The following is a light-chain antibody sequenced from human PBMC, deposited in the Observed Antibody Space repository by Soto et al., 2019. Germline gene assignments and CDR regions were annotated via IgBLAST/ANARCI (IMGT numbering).Light chain of an antibody. Sequence: DIQMTQSPSSLSASVVDRVTITCAGSQSISSYLNWYQQKPGKAPKLLIYAASSLQSGVPSRFSGSGSGTDFTLTISSLQPEDFATYYCQQSYSTPRLTFGGGTKVDIK. CDR1: QSISSY. CDR3: QQSYSTPRLT. J-gene: IGKJ4*01. CDR2: AAS. V-gene: IGKV1-39*01.